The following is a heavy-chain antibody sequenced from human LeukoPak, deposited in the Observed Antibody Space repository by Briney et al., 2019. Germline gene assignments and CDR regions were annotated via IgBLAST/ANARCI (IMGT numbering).Heavy chain of an antibody. CDR3: ATGTVSSSWLGIFDF. D-gene: IGHD6-13*01. V-gene: IGHV1-24*01. Sequence: GASVKVSCKISGYTLTEVSMHWVRQAPGKGLEWMGRFDPEDGETLSAQRFQGRLTMTEDTSADTAYMELSSLTSDDTALYHCATGTVSSSWLGIFDFWGQGTLVTVSS. CDR1: GYTLTEVS. J-gene: IGHJ4*02. CDR2: FDPEDGET.